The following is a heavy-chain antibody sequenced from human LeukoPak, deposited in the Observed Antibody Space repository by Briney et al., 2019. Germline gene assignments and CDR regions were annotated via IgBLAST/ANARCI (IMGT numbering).Heavy chain of an antibody. CDR2: IYYSGST. J-gene: IGHJ5*02. D-gene: IGHD3-16*01. Sequence: SETLSLTCTVSGGSISSYYWSWIRQPPGKGLEWIGYIYYSGSTNFNPSLKSRVTISVDTSKNQFSLKLSSVTAADTAVYYCARDNYGSIGRNWFDPWGQGTLVTVSS. V-gene: IGHV4-59*01. CDR1: GGSISSYY. CDR3: ARDNYGSIGRNWFDP.